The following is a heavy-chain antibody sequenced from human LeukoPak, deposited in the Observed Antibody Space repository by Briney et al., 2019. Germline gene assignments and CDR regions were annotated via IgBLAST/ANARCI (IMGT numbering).Heavy chain of an antibody. D-gene: IGHD5-18*01. CDR3: YVDTAMVSPLYYYYMDV. CDR1: GGSISSSSYY. CDR2: IYYSGST. V-gene: IGHV4-39*01. Sequence: SETLSLTCTVSGGSISSSSYYWGWIRQPPGEGLEWLGCIYYSGSTYYNPSLKSRVTISVDTSKNQFSLKLSSVTAADTAVYYCYVDTAMVSPLYYYYMDVWGKGTTVTVSS. J-gene: IGHJ6*03.